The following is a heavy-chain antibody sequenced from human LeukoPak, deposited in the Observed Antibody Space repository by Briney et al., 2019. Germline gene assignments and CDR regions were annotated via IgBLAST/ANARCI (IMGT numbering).Heavy chain of an antibody. D-gene: IGHD1-26*01. J-gene: IGHJ4*02. CDR3: ASVSKLGFDY. Sequence: GASVKVSCKASGYTFTSYGISWLRQAPGQGLEWMGIINPSGGSTSYAQKFQGRVTMTRDTSTSTVYMELSSLRSEDTAAYYCASVSKLGFDYWGQGTLVTVSS. CDR2: INPSGGST. V-gene: IGHV1-46*01. CDR1: GYTFTSYG.